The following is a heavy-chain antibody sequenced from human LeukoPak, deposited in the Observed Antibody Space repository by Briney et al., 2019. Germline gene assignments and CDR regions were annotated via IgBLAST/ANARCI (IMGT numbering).Heavy chain of an antibody. CDR3: ARVSRNYYDSSGYPYYFDY. CDR2: IYYSGST. Sequence: SETLSLTCTVSGGSISSSSYYWGWIRQPPGKGLEWIGSIYYSGSTYYNPSLKSRVTISVDTSKNQFSLKLSSVTAADTAVYYCARVSRNYYDSSGYPYYFDYWGQGTLVTVSS. J-gene: IGHJ4*02. V-gene: IGHV4-39*07. CDR1: GGSISSSSYY. D-gene: IGHD3-22*01.